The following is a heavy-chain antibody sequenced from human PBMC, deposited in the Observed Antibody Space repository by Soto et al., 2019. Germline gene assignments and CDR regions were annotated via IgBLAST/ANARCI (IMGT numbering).Heavy chain of an antibody. CDR3: AKANSYYYYMDV. Sequence: GGSLRLSCAASGFTFDDYAMHWVRQAPGKGLEWVSGISWNSGSIGYADSVKGRFTISRDNAKNSLYLQMNSLRAEDTALYYCAKANSYYYYMDVWGKGTTVTVSS. V-gene: IGHV3-9*01. CDR2: ISWNSGSI. CDR1: GFTFDDYA. J-gene: IGHJ6*03.